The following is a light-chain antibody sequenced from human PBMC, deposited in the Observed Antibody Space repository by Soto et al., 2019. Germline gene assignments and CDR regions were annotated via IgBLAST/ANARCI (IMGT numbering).Light chain of an antibody. J-gene: IGKJ1*01. CDR2: DVS. CDR1: HSVGNY. Sequence: DIEMTQSPSTLSAFVGDRVTITCRASHSVGNYLAWYQQKPGEAPNLLIYDVSNLGTGFPSRFSGSGSGTEFTLTISSLQPDDVATYYCQQYNSYTPWTFGQGTKVELK. V-gene: IGKV1-5*01. CDR3: QQYNSYTPWT.